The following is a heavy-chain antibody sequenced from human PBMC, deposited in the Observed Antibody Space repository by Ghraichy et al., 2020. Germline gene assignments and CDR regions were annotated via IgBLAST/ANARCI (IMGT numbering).Heavy chain of an antibody. D-gene: IGHD1-26*01. CDR2: INHSGST. J-gene: IGHJ6*02. Sequence: SQTLSLTCAVYGGSFSGYYWSWIRQPPGKGLEWIGEINHSGSTNYNPSLKSRVTISVDTSKNQFSLKLSSVTAADTAVYYCARVIVGATWGYYYYGMDVWGQGTTVTVSS. CDR1: GGSFSGYY. CDR3: ARVIVGATWGYYYYGMDV. V-gene: IGHV4-34*01.